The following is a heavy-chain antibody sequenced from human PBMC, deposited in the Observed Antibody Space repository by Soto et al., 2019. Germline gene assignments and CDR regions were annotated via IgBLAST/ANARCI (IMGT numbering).Heavy chain of an antibody. CDR2: ISGSGGST. Sequence: GGSLRLSCAASGFTFSSYAMSWVRQAPGKGLEWVSAISGSGGSTYYADSVKGRFTISRDNSKNTLYLQMNSLRAEDTAVYYCAKGTTLTGYYGHTDYWGQGTLVTVSS. CDR3: AKGTTLTGYYGHTDY. J-gene: IGHJ4*02. D-gene: IGHD3-9*01. CDR1: GFTFSSYA. V-gene: IGHV3-23*01.